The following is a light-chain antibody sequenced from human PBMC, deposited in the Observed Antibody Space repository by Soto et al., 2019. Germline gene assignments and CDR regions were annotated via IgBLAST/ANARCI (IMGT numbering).Light chain of an antibody. CDR1: QSVNNN. CDR3: QQYNRWFSIT. CDR2: DAS. V-gene: IGKV3-15*01. J-gene: IGKJ5*01. Sequence: EILMTQSPATLSVSPGEGATLSSRASQSVNNNLAWYQQKPGQAPRLLIFDASTRATGIPARFSGTGSGTEFTLTISSLQSEDFAVYYCQQYNRWFSITFGQGTRLEIK.